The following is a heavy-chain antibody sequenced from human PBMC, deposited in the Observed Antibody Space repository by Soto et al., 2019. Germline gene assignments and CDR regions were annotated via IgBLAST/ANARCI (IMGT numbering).Heavy chain of an antibody. CDR3: AREYRDFTMVRGVNYFAY. J-gene: IGHJ4*02. D-gene: IGHD3-10*01. CDR1: GFTFSSYS. Sequence: EVQLVESGGGLVKPGGSLRLSCADSGFTFSSYSMNWVRQAPGKGLEWVSSISSSSSYIYYADSVKGRFTISRDNAKNSLYLQMSNLRAEDTAVYYCAREYRDFTMVRGVNYFAYWGQGTLVTVSS. V-gene: IGHV3-21*01. CDR2: ISSSSSYI.